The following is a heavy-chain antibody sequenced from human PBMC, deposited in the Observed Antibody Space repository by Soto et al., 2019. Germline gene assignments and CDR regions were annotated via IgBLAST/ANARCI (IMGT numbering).Heavy chain of an antibody. D-gene: IGHD3-9*01. CDR1: GYTFTSYG. Sequence: ASVKVSCKASGYTFTSYGISWVRQAPGQGLEWMGWIGAYNGNTNYAQKLQGRLTMTTDTSTSTAYMELRSLRSDDTAVYYCARENVLRYFDWLPLNWFDPWGQGTLVTVSS. V-gene: IGHV1-18*01. J-gene: IGHJ5*02. CDR3: ARENVLRYFDWLPLNWFDP. CDR2: IGAYNGNT.